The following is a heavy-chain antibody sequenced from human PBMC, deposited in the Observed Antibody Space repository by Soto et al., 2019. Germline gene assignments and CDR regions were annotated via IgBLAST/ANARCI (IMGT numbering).Heavy chain of an antibody. CDR3: ARGRVGETNYWNWFGP. V-gene: IGHV4-34*01. Sequence: QVQPEQWGAGLLKPSETLSLTCAVYGTSFSDYFWSWIRQPPGKGLEWIGEINHRGSTDYNPSLESRVTISVDTSKNQFSLKLSSVTVADTAVYYCARGRVGETNYWNWFGPWGQGTLVTVSS. CDR1: GTSFSDYF. J-gene: IGHJ5*02. CDR2: INHRGST. D-gene: IGHD3-16*01.